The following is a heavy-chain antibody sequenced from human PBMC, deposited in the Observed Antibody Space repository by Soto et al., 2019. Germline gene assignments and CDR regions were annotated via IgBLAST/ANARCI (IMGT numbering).Heavy chain of an antibody. CDR2: INAGNGNT. CDR1: GYTFTSYA. D-gene: IGHD3-22*01. Sequence: ASVKVSCKASGYTFTSYAMHWVRQAPGQRLEWMGWINAGNGNTKYSQKFQGRVTITRDTSASTAYMELSGLRSEDTAVYYCARFYYDSSGYLPSPYYYYYGMDVWGQGTTVTVSS. CDR3: ARFYYDSSGYLPSPYYYYYGMDV. V-gene: IGHV1-3*01. J-gene: IGHJ6*02.